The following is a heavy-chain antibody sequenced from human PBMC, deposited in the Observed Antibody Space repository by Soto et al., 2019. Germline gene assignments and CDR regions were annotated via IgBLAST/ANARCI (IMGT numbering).Heavy chain of an antibody. CDR1: GFTFSSYG. Sequence: QVQLVESGGGVVQPGRSLRLSCAASGFTFSSYGIHWVRQAPGKGLEWVAVIWYDGSNKYYADSVKGRFTISRDNSKNTLYLQMNSLRAEDTAVYYCARDREAITDYDDMDVWGKGTTLTLSS. CDR2: IWYDGSNK. D-gene: IGHD3-16*01. V-gene: IGHV3-33*01. CDR3: ARDREAITDYDDMDV. J-gene: IGHJ6*03.